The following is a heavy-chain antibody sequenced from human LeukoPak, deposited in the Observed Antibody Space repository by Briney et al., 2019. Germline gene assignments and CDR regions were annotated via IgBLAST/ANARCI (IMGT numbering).Heavy chain of an antibody. CDR3: ASQSSGWYVGYFDY. CDR2: INPNSGGT. Sequence: AGSLRLSCVASGFIFSDHYMHWVRQPPGQGLEWMGWINPNSGGTNYAQKFQGRVTMARDTSISTAYMELSSLRSDDTAVYYCASQSSGWYVGYFDYWGQGTLVTVSS. D-gene: IGHD6-19*01. V-gene: IGHV1-2*02. J-gene: IGHJ4*02. CDR1: GFIFSDHY.